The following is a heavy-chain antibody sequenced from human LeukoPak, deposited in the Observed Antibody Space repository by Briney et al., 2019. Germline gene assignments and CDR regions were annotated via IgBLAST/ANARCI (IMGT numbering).Heavy chain of an antibody. CDR3: ARGISSGWSPLRYFDY. CDR1: GGSISSSSYY. V-gene: IGHV4-39*07. Sequence: SETLSLTCTVSGGSISSSSYYWGWIRQPPGKGLEWIGSIYYSGSTYYNPSLKSRVTISVDTSKNKFSLKLSSVTAADTAVYYCARGISSGWSPLRYFDYWGQGTLVTVSS. D-gene: IGHD6-19*01. J-gene: IGHJ4*02. CDR2: IYYSGST.